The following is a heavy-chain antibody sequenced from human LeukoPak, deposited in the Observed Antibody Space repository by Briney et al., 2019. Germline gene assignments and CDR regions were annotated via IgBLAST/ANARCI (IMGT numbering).Heavy chain of an antibody. CDR3: ARDYYYDSSGYPLGGPDY. D-gene: IGHD3-22*01. CDR1: GFTVNTYA. V-gene: IGHV3-23*01. CDR2: ISGSGGNT. J-gene: IGHJ4*02. Sequence: GGSPRLSCAASGFTVNTYAMSWVRQAPGKGLEWVSGISGSGGNTYYADSVKGRFTISRDSSKNTLYLQMNSLRAEDTAVYYCARDYYYDSSGYPLGGPDYWGQGTLVTVSS.